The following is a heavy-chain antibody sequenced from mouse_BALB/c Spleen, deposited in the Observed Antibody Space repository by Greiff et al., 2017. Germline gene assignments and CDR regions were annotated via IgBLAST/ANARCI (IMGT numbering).Heavy chain of an antibody. CDR1: GYAFTNYL. V-gene: IGHV1-54*01. J-gene: IGHJ4*01. Sequence: VQLVESGAELVRPGTSVKVSCKASGYAFTNYLIEWVKQRPGQGLEWIGVINPGSGGTNYNEKFKGKATLTADKSSSTAYMQLSSLTSDDSAVYFCARSRHGYAMDYWGQGTSVTVSS. D-gene: IGHD2-12*01. CDR2: INPGSGGT. CDR3: ARSRHGYAMDY.